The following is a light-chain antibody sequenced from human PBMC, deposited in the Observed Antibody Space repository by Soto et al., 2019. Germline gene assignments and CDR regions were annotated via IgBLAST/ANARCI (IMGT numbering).Light chain of an antibody. CDR3: QAWDSNTEVV. V-gene: IGLV3-1*01. Sequence: SYELTQPPSVSVSPGQTASITCSGDKLGDKYACWYQQKPGQSPVLVIYQDNKRPSGIPERFSGSNSGNTATLTISGTQAMDEADYYCQAWDSNTEVVFGGGTKVTVL. CDR1: KLGDKY. CDR2: QDN. J-gene: IGLJ2*01.